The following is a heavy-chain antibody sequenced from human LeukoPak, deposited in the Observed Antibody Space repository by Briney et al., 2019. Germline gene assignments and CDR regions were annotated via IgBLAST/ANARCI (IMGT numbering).Heavy chain of an antibody. V-gene: IGHV1-2*02. Sequence: GASVKVSCKASGYTFTGYYMHWVRQAPGQGLEWMGWINPNSGGTNYAQKFQGRVTMTRDTSISTAYMELSRLRSDDTAVYYCARDLEDILSGDDAFDIWGQGTMVTVSS. CDR1: GYTFTGYY. CDR3: ARDLEDILSGDDAFDI. J-gene: IGHJ3*02. CDR2: INPNSGGT. D-gene: IGHD3-9*01.